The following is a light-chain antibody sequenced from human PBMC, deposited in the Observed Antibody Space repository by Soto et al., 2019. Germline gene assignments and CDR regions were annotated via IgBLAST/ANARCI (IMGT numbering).Light chain of an antibody. CDR1: QSVLYSSNNKNY. J-gene: IGKJ1*01. Sequence: DIVMTQSPDSLAVSLGERATINCKSSQSVLYSSNNKNYLAWYQQKPGQPPKLLIYWASTRESGVPDRFRGGGSGTDFTLTRSVQAEDVAVYYCRQYYGPGTFAQGPKVE. CDR3: RQYYGPGT. CDR2: WAS. V-gene: IGKV4-1*01.